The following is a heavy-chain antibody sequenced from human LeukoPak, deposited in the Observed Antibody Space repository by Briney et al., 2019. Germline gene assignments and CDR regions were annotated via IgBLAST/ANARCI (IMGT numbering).Heavy chain of an antibody. CDR2: ISAYNGNT. V-gene: IGHV1-18*01. D-gene: IGHD3-10*01. CDR3: ARVRGGYYGSGSYQRAFDI. J-gene: IGHJ3*02. Sequence: ASVKVSCKASGYTFTSYGTSWVRQAPGQGLEWMGWISAYNGNTNYAQKLQGRVTMTTDTSTSTAYMELRSLRSDDTAVYYCARVRGGYYGSGSYQRAFDIWGQGTMVTVSS. CDR1: GYTFTSYG.